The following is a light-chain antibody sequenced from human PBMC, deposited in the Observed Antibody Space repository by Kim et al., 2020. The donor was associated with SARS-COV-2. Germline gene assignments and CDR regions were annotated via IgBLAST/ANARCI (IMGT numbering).Light chain of an antibody. V-gene: IGLV2-18*02. CDR1: SSDVGDYNR. CDR2: EVS. J-gene: IGLJ1*01. Sequence: QSALTQPPSVSGSPGQSVTISCTGTSSDVGDYNRVSWYQQSPGTAPKLFIYEVSHRPSGVPDRFSGSKSGNTASLTISGLQAEDEADYYCNSWTSSNTFVFGTGTKVTVL. CDR3: NSWTSSNTFV.